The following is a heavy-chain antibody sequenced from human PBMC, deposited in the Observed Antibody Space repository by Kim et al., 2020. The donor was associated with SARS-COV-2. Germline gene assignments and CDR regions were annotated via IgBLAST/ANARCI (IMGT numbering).Heavy chain of an antibody. Sequence: GGSLRLSCAASGFTFSSYSMNWVRQAPGKGLEWVSYISSSSSTIYYADSVKGRFTISRDNAKNSLYLQMNSLRDEDTAVYYCARDRGCTGGVCYPPRVRGGMDVWGQGTTVTVSS. J-gene: IGHJ6*02. V-gene: IGHV3-48*02. D-gene: IGHD2-8*02. CDR1: GFTFSSYS. CDR2: ISSSSSTI. CDR3: ARDRGCTGGVCYPPRVRGGMDV.